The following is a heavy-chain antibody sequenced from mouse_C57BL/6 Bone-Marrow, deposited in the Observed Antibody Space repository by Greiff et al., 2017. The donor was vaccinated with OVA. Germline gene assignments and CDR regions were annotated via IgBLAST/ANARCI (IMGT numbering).Heavy chain of an antibody. CDR2: IDPENGDT. Sequence: VQLQHSGAELVRPGASVKLSCTASGFNIKDDYMHWVKQRPEQGLEWIGWIDPENGDTEYASKFQGKATITADTSSNTAYLQLSSLTSEDTAVYYCIYYDYDGFAYWGQGTLVTVSA. V-gene: IGHV14-4*01. CDR3: IYYDYDGFAY. D-gene: IGHD2-4*01. CDR1: GFNIKDDY. J-gene: IGHJ3*01.